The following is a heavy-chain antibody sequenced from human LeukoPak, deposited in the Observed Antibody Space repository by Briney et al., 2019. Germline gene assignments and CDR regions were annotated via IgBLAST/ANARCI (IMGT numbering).Heavy chain of an antibody. Sequence: GGSLRLSCVVSGFTFSTFTMNWVRQAPGKGLEWVSCISSSSSYIYYADSVKGRFTISRDNAKNSLYLQMNSLRAEATAVYYYASDTCWAHVTFDYWGQGTLVTVSS. V-gene: IGHV3-21*01. D-gene: IGHD3-16*01. J-gene: IGHJ4*02. CDR2: ISSSSSYI. CDR3: ASDTCWAHVTFDY. CDR1: GFTFSTFT.